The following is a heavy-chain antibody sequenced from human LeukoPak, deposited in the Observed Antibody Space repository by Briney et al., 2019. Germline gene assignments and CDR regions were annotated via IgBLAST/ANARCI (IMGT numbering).Heavy chain of an antibody. D-gene: IGHD4-17*01. Sequence: GGSLRLSCAASGFTFSSYAMSWVRQAPGKVLEWVSAISGSGGSTYYADSVKGRFTISRDNSKNTLYLQMNSLRAEDTAVYYCAKVGDWDGDYAYYFDYWGQGTLVTVSS. J-gene: IGHJ4*02. CDR1: GFTFSSYA. V-gene: IGHV3-23*01. CDR3: AKVGDWDGDYAYYFDY. CDR2: ISGSGGST.